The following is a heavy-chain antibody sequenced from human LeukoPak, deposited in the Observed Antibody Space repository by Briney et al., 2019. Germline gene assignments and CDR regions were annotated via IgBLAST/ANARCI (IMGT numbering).Heavy chain of an antibody. V-gene: IGHV3-23*01. CDR1: GFTFSSYA. Sequence: GGSLRLSCAASGFTFSSYAMSWVRQAPGKGLEWVSAISGSGGSTYYADSVKGRFTISRDNSKNTLYLQMNSLRAEDTAVYYCAKDKGYYYDSSGHDAFDNWGQGTMVTVSS. J-gene: IGHJ3*02. CDR3: AKDKGYYYDSSGHDAFDN. D-gene: IGHD3-22*01. CDR2: ISGSGGST.